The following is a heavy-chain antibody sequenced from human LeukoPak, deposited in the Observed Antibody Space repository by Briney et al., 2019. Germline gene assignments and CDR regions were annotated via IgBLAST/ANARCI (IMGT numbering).Heavy chain of an antibody. D-gene: IGHD2-2*01. CDR3: ARGIPYCSSTSCYESLYGMDV. V-gene: IGHV3-53*01. Sequence: GGSLRLSCAASGFTVSSSYMTWVRQAPGKGLEWVSVIYSGGTTYYADPVKGRFTISRDNSKNTLYLQMNSLRAEDTAVYYCARGIPYCSSTSCYESLYGMDVWGQGTTVTVSS. J-gene: IGHJ6*02. CDR2: IYSGGTT. CDR1: GFTVSSSY.